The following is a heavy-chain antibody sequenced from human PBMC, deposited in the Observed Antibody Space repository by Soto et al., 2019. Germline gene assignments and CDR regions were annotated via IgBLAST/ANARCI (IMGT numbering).Heavy chain of an antibody. CDR2: FDPEDGET. J-gene: IGHJ4*02. CDR1: GYTLTELS. V-gene: IGHV1-24*01. Sequence: GASVKVSCKVSGYTLTELSMHWVRQAPGKGLEWMGGFDPEDGETIYAQKFQGRVTMTADTSTATAYMELSSLRSEDTAVYYCARDLLFTDYSYGYYLWGQGILVTVSS. CDR3: ARDLLFTDYSYGYYL. D-gene: IGHD5-18*01.